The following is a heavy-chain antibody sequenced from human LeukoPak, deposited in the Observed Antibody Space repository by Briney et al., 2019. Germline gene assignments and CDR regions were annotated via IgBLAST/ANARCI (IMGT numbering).Heavy chain of an antibody. J-gene: IGHJ5*02. CDR2: IYYSGST. V-gene: IGHV4-39*01. Sequence: SETLSLTCTVSGGSISSSSYYWGWIRQPPGKGLEWIGSIYYSGSTYYNPSLKGRVTISVDTSKNQFSLKLSSVTAADTAVYYCARAFSVSAWFDPWGQGTLVTVSS. D-gene: IGHD3-10*01. CDR3: ARAFSVSAWFDP. CDR1: GGSISSSSYY.